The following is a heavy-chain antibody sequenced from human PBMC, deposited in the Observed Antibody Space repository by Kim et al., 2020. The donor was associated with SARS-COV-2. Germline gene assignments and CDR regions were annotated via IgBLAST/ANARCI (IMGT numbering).Heavy chain of an antibody. CDR3: ARVSTWSRTTYSFDY. V-gene: IGHV3-7*05. CDR1: GFTFSDYW. J-gene: IGHJ4*02. D-gene: IGHD1-1*01. Sequence: GGSLRLSCAASGFTFSDYWMSWVRQAPGKGLEWVANIKGDASEIYYVDSVRGRFTISRDNAENSLFLQMNSLRDEDTAVYFCARVSTWSRTTYSFDYWGQGTLVTVSS. CDR2: IKGDASEI.